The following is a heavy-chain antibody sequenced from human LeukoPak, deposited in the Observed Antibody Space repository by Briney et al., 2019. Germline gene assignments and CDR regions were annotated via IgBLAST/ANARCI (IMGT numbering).Heavy chain of an antibody. J-gene: IGHJ3*02. D-gene: IGHD1-26*01. Sequence: GGSLRLSCAASGFTFSSYSMNWVRQAPGKGLEWVSVIYSGGGTYYADSVKGRFTISRDNSKNTLYLQMNSLRAEDTAVYYCAREWELGGKAFDIWGQGTTVTVSS. CDR1: GFTFSSYS. V-gene: IGHV3-53*01. CDR2: IYSGGGT. CDR3: AREWELGGKAFDI.